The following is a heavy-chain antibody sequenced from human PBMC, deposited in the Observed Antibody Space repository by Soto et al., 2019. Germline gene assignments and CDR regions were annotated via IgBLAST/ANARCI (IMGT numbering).Heavy chain of an antibody. CDR3: AREGQPNWFDP. D-gene: IGHD2-2*01. Sequence: QVQLQESGPGLVKPSETLSLTWTVSGGSISSYYWSWIRQPPGKGLEWIGYIYYSGSTNYNPSLKSRVTISVDTSKNQFSLKLSSVTAADTAVYYCAREGQPNWFDPWGQGTLVTVSS. CDR2: IYYSGST. V-gene: IGHV4-59*01. CDR1: GGSISSYY. J-gene: IGHJ5*02.